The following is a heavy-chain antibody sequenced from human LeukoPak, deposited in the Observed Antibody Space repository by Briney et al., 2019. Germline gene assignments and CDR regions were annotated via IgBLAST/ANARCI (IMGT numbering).Heavy chain of an antibody. Sequence: SGGSLRLSCAASGFTFSSYGMHWVRQAPGKGLEWVAVISYDGSNKYYADSVKGRFTISRDNSKNTLYLQMNSLRAEDTAMYYCASALKRGSAGTLIDHWGQGTLVTVSS. CDR2: ISYDGSNK. CDR1: GFTFSSYG. V-gene: IGHV3-30*03. CDR3: ASALKRGSAGTLIDH. J-gene: IGHJ4*02. D-gene: IGHD6-13*01.